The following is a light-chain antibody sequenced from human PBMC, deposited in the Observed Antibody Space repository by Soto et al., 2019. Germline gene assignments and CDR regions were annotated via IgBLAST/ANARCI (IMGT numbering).Light chain of an antibody. CDR1: QGINNY. CDR3: HQYNSYPIT. CDR2: AAS. J-gene: IGKJ5*01. Sequence: DIQMTQSPSSLSASVGDRVTITCRASQGINNYLAWFQLKPGKAPKSLIYAASNLHSGVPSKFSGSGSGTDFTLTISSLQPEDSATDYCHQYNSYPITFGQGTRLEIK. V-gene: IGKV1-16*02.